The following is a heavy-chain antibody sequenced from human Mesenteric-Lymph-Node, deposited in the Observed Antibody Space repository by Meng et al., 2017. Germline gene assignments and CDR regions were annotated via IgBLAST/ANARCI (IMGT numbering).Heavy chain of an antibody. CDR2: IYYSGST. CDR1: GGSISSSSYY. V-gene: IGHV4-39*02. CDR3: ARLASSQYYFES. Sequence: GSLRLSCTVSGGSISSSSYYWGWIRQPPGKGLEWIGSIYYSGSTYYNPSLKSRVIISVDTSNNHFSLRVISVTAADTAMYYCARLASSQYYFESWGQGTLVTVSS. D-gene: IGHD2-2*01. J-gene: IGHJ4*02.